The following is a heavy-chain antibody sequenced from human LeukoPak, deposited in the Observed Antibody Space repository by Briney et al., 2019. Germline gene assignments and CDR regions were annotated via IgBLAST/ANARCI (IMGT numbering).Heavy chain of an antibody. CDR2: FDPEDGET. D-gene: IGHD5-18*01. Sequence: ASVKVSCKVSGYTLTELSMHWVRQAPGKGLEWMGGFDPEDGETIYAQKFQGRVTMTEDTSTDTAYMELSSLRSEDTAVYYCATFGYSYAYRAFDIWGQGTMVTVSS. V-gene: IGHV1-24*01. CDR3: ATFGYSYAYRAFDI. CDR1: GYTLTELS. J-gene: IGHJ3*02.